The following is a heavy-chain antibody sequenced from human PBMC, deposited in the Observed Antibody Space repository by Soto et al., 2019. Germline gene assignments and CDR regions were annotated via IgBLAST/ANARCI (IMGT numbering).Heavy chain of an antibody. J-gene: IGHJ6*02. V-gene: IGHV3-23*01. CDR3: AKGGLLLWFGGPRGYYYYGMDV. CDR2: ISGSGGST. D-gene: IGHD3-10*01. Sequence: GASVRLSYAACGCTYSSSAMSWVRQAPGKGLEWVSAISGSGGSTYYADSVKGRFTISRDNSKNTLYLQMNSLRAEDTAVYYCAKGGLLLWFGGPRGYYYYGMDVWGQGTTVTVSS. CDR1: GCTYSSSA.